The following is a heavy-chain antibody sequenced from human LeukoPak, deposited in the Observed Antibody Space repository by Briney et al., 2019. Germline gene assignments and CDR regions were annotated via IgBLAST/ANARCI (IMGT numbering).Heavy chain of an antibody. CDR2: INHSGST. V-gene: IGHV4-34*01. Sequence: SETLSLTCAVYGGSFSGYYWSWIRQPPGKGLEWIGEINHSGSTNYNPSLKSRVTISVDTSKNQFSLKLSSVTAADTAVYYCARDPCSSTSCYVNYYYYMDVWGKGTTVTVSS. D-gene: IGHD2-2*01. CDR1: GGSFSGYY. J-gene: IGHJ6*03. CDR3: ARDPCSSTSCYVNYYYYMDV.